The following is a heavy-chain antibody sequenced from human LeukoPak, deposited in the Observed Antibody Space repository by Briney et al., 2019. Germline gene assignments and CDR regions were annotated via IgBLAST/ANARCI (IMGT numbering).Heavy chain of an antibody. CDR3: ARHQSGSGAFDI. D-gene: IGHD3-10*01. CDR2: IYYSGST. CDR1: GGSISSSSYY. V-gene: IGHV4-39*01. J-gene: IGHJ3*02. Sequence: SETLSLTCTVSGGSISSSSYYWGWIRQPPGKGLEWIGSIYYSGSTYYNPSLKSRVTISVDTSKTQSSLKLRSVTPTPPAVIYCARHQSGSGAFDIWGQGTMVTVSS.